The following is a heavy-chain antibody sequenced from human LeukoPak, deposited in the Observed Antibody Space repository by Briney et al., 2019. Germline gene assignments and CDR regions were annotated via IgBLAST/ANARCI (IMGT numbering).Heavy chain of an antibody. CDR1: GYTFTSYG. J-gene: IGHJ5*02. D-gene: IGHD3-3*01. Sequence: ASVKVSCKASGYTFTSYGISWVRQATGQGLEWMGWISAYNGNTNYAQKLQGRVTMTTDTSTSTAYMELRSLRSDDTAVYYCARVSYDFWSGHLNWFDPWGQGTLVTVSS. CDR2: ISAYNGNT. CDR3: ARVSYDFWSGHLNWFDP. V-gene: IGHV1-18*01.